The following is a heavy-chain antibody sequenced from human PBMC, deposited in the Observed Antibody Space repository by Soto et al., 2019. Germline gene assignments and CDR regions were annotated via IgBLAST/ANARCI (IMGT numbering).Heavy chain of an antibody. D-gene: IGHD3-16*02. V-gene: IGHV3-21*01. CDR1: GFTCSSYS. Sequence: WSLRLSCAASGFTCSSYSMNWVRQAPGKELEWVSSISSSSSYIYYADSVKGRFTISRDNAKNSLCLQMNSLRAEDTAVYYCATTPLMITFGGVIADYWGQGTPATVSS. J-gene: IGHJ4*02. CDR2: ISSSSSYI. CDR3: ATTPLMITFGGVIADY.